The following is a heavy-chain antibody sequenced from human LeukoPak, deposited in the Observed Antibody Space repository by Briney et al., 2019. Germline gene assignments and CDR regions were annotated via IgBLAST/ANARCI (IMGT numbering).Heavy chain of an antibody. J-gene: IGHJ6*02. D-gene: IGHD3-10*01. CDR3: ARGNLGNMVRGPPRAHPTKSYGMDV. CDR2: ISSSSSYI. V-gene: IGHV3-21*01. Sequence: GGSLRLSCAASGFTFSSYSMNWVRQAPGKGLEWVSSISSSSSYIYYAVSVKGRFTISRDNAKNSLYLQMNSLRAEDTAVYYCARGNLGNMVRGPPRAHPTKSYGMDVWGQGTTVTVSS. CDR1: GFTFSSYS.